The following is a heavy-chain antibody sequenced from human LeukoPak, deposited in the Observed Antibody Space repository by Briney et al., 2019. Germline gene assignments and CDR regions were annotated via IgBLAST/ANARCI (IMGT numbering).Heavy chain of an antibody. CDR2: ISGSGGST. J-gene: IGHJ5*02. V-gene: IGHV3-23*01. Sequence: GGSLRLSCAASGFTFSSYAMSWVRQAPGKGLEWVSAISGSGGSTYYADSVKGRFTISGDNSKNTLYLQMNSLRAEDTAVYYCAKDRLRFVLGPNWFDPWGQGTLVTVSS. CDR3: AKDRLRFVLGPNWFDP. CDR1: GFTFSSYA. D-gene: IGHD3-16*01.